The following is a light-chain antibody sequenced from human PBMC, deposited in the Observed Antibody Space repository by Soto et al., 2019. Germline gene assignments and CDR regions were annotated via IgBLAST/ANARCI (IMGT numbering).Light chain of an antibody. V-gene: IGKV3-20*01. CDR3: QQYNSSPRT. CDR2: GAS. J-gene: IGKJ1*01. CDR1: QSISSSY. Sequence: DIVLTQSPGTLSLSPGERATLSCRASQSISSSYLAWYQQKPGQAPRLLIYGASSRATGIPDRFSGGGSGTDFTLTISSLQPEDFAVYYCQQYNSSPRTFGQGTKVEIK.